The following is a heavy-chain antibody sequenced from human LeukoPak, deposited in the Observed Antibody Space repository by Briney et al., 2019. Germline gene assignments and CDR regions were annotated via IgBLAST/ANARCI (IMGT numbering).Heavy chain of an antibody. Sequence: SETLSLTCTVSGGSISSSTYHWGWIRQPPGKGLEWIGNIYYSGSTYFNPSLKRRVTISVDSSKNQFSLKLSSVTAADTAVYYCARLKYYYDGGGQNWFDPWGQGTLVTVSS. J-gene: IGHJ5*02. D-gene: IGHD3-22*01. V-gene: IGHV4-39*01. CDR3: ARLKYYYDGGGQNWFDP. CDR1: GGSISSSTYH. CDR2: IYYSGST.